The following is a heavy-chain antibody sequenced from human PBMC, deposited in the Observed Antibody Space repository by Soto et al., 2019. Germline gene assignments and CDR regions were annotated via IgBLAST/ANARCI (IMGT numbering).Heavy chain of an antibody. CDR1: GFTFSSYA. CDR2: ISYDGSNK. J-gene: IGHJ4*02. Sequence: GGSQRLSCAASGFTFSSYAMHWVRQAPGKGLEWVAVISYDGSNKYYADSVKGRFTISRDNSKNTLYLQMNSLRAEDTAVYYCAVLTGDRAHYFDYWGQGTLVTVSS. CDR3: AVLTGDRAHYFDY. D-gene: IGHD7-27*01. V-gene: IGHV3-30*04.